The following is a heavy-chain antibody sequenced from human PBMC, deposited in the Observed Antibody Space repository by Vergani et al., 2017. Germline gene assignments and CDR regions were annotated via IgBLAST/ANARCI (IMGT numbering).Heavy chain of an antibody. CDR2: IIPIFGIA. J-gene: IGHJ6*02. V-gene: IGHV1-69*01. Sequence: QVQLVQSGAEVKKPGSSVKVSCKASGGTFSSYAISWVRQAPGQGLEWMGGIIPIFGIANYAQKFQGRVTITADESTSTAYMELSSLRSEDTAVYYCARVTVTTLRGYYYYYGMDVWGQGTTVTVSS. D-gene: IGHD4-17*01. CDR3: ARVTVTTLRGYYYYYGMDV. CDR1: GGTFSSYA.